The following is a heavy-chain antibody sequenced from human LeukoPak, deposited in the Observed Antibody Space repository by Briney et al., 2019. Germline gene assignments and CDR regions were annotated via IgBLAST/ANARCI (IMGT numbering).Heavy chain of an antibody. CDR2: ISSSGSTI. D-gene: IGHD3-10*01. CDR3: ARSPYIYYGSGSTGAFAI. CDR1: GFTFSNYA. Sequence: GGSLRLSCAASGFTFSNYAMSWVRQAPGKGLEWVSYISSSGSTIYYADSVKGRFTISRDNAKNSLYLQMNSLRAEDTAVYYCARSPYIYYGSGSTGAFAIWGQGTMVTVSS. J-gene: IGHJ3*02. V-gene: IGHV3-48*03.